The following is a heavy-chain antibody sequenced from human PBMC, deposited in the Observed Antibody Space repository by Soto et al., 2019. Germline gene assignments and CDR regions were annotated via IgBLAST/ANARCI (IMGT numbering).Heavy chain of an antibody. Sequence: EVQLLESGGGLVQPGGSLRLSCAASGFTFSSYAMSWVRQAPGKGLEWVSAISGSGGSTYYADSVKGRFTISRDNSKNTLDLQMNSMRGEETAVYYCAKGSRIVVVVAATLGDFDYWGQGTLVTVSS. CDR3: AKGSRIVVVVAATLGDFDY. CDR1: GFTFSSYA. D-gene: IGHD2-15*01. V-gene: IGHV3-23*01. J-gene: IGHJ4*02. CDR2: ISGSGGST.